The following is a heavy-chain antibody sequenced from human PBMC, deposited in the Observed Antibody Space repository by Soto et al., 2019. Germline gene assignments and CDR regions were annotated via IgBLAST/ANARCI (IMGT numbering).Heavy chain of an antibody. CDR2: IGTAGDT. D-gene: IGHD5-18*01. Sequence: VQLVESGGGLVQPGGSLRLSCAASGFTFSSYDMHWVRQATGKGLEWVSVIGTAGDTYYPGSVKGRFTISRENAKNSFYLQMNSLRAEDTAVYYCARAAGYSYGSYYYYYGMDVWGQGTTVTVSS. CDR3: ARAAGYSYGSYYYYYGMDV. V-gene: IGHV3-13*01. CDR1: GFTFSSYD. J-gene: IGHJ6*02.